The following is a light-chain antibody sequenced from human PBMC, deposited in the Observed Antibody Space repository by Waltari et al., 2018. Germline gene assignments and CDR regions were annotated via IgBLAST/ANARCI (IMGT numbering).Light chain of an antibody. CDR1: GSNIGMNY. Sequence: QSVLTQPPSLSAAPGQKVTISCSGSGSNIGMNYVSWYRQLPGTAPKLLIYDNYRRPSGIPDRFSCSKSCTSATLDITGLQTGDEADYYCGTWDSSLTAEVFGGGTKLTVL. CDR2: DNY. J-gene: IGLJ2*01. V-gene: IGLV1-51*01. CDR3: GTWDSSLTAEV.